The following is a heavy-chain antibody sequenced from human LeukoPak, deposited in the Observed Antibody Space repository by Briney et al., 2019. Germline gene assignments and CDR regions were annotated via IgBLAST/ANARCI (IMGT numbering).Heavy chain of an antibody. CDR1: GFTFSSYA. Sequence: GGSLRLSCSASGFTFSSYALHWVRQAPGKGLEYVSGVNSNGVSTNYADSVKGRITISRDNSNNTLHLQMSSLRGEDTAVYYCVKDRDRNLARVDFDYWGQGTLVTVSS. CDR2: VNSNGVST. J-gene: IGHJ4*02. V-gene: IGHV3-64D*06. CDR3: VKDRDRNLARVDFDY. D-gene: IGHD5-24*01.